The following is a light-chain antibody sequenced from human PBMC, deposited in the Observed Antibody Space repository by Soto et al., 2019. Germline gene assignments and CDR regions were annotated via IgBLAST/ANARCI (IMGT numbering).Light chain of an antibody. V-gene: IGKV1-5*03. CDR1: QNIFTW. CDR2: KSS. J-gene: IGKJ2*03. CDR3: QQYSSYYS. Sequence: DIQMTQSPSTLSASIGDRVTITCRASQNIFTWLAWYQKKPGKAPTLLIYKSSNLQSGVPSRFSVSGSGTEFTLTIASLQPEDFATYYGQQYSSYYSFGQGTELEIK.